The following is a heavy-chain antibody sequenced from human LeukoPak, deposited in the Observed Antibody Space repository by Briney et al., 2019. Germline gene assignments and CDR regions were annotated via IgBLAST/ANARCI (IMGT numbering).Heavy chain of an antibody. D-gene: IGHD1-26*01. V-gene: IGHV3-23*01. J-gene: IGHJ4*02. CDR3: ARGLKWELPLAY. CDR1: GFTFSSYA. CDR2: ISDSGGST. Sequence: PGGSLRLSCAASGFTFSSYAMSWVRQAPGKGLEWVSAISDSGGSTYYADSVKGRFTISRDNSKNTLYLQMNSLRAEDTAVYYCARGLKWELPLAYWGQGTLVTVSS.